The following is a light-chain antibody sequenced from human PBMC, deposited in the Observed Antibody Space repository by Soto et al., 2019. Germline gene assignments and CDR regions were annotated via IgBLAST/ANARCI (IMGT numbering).Light chain of an antibody. CDR2: GGS. V-gene: IGKV3-20*01. J-gene: IGKJ3*01. Sequence: EIVLTQSPGTLSFSPGERATLTCRASQSVSSSYLAWFQQKPGQAPRLLIYGGSSRATGIPDRFSGSGSGTDFTLTISRLEPEDFAVYYCQQYGNAPFTFGPGTTVDIK. CDR1: QSVSSSY. CDR3: QQYGNAPFT.